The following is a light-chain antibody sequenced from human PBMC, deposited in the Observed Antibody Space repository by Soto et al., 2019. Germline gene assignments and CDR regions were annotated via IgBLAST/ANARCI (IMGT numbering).Light chain of an antibody. Sequence: FMLTQPHPGSESPGKTVMISRTGSSGSVASNYVQWCQQRPGSVPTTVIYEDNQRPSGVPDRFSGSVDSSPNSASPTISALKTEDEADYYCQSCDSSNQVFGGGTQLTVL. J-gene: IGLJ3*02. CDR1: SGSVASNY. V-gene: IGLV6-57*02. CDR3: QSCDSSNQV. CDR2: EDN.